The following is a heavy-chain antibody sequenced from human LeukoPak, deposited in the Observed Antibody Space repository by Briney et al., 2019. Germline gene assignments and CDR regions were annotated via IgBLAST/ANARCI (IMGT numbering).Heavy chain of an antibody. CDR2: IYYSGST. V-gene: IGHV4-39*02. Sequence: SETLSLTCTVSGGSISSSSYYWGWIRQPPGKGLEWIGSIYYSGSTYYNPSLKSRVTISVDTSKNQFSLKLSSVTAADTTVYYCAREVRGNFDYWGQGTLVTVSP. CDR3: AREVRGNFDY. D-gene: IGHD3-10*01. J-gene: IGHJ4*02. CDR1: GGSISSSSYY.